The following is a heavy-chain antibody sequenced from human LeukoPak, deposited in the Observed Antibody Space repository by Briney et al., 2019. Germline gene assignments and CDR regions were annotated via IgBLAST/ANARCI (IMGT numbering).Heavy chain of an antibody. V-gene: IGHV4-59*01. D-gene: IGHD3-10*01. CDR2: IYYSGST. CDR3: AREYAGSYSNWFDP. Sequence: SETLSLTCTVSGGSISSYYWSWIRQPPGKGLEWIGYIYYSGSTNYNPSLKSRVTISVDTSENQFSLKLSSVTAADTAVYYCAREYAGSYSNWFDPWGQGTLVTVSS. CDR1: GGSISSYY. J-gene: IGHJ5*02.